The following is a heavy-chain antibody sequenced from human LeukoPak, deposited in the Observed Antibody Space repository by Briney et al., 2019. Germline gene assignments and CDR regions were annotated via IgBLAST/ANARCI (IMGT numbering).Heavy chain of an antibody. CDR2: ISGSSSDI. D-gene: IGHD6-19*01. CDR3: AREDSTGWYFFDY. CDR1: GFTFSTYT. Sequence: GGSLRLSCAASGFTFSTYTMNWVRQAPGKGLEWVSSISGSSSDIHYADSVKGRFTISRDNAKNTLYLQMSSLRAEDTAVYYCAREDSTGWYFFDYWGQGTLVTVSS. V-gene: IGHV3-21*01. J-gene: IGHJ4*02.